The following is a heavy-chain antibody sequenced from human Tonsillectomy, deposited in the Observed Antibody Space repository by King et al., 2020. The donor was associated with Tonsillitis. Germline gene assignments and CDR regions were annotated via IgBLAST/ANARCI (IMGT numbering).Heavy chain of an antibody. CDR1: GYIFIEFY. Sequence: QLVQSGADVKKPGASVRVSCKASGYIFIEFYIHWVRQAPGQGLEWMGWINPKNGDTSYAQKFQGRVAMTRDTSITTAYMELNRLTSDDTAVYFCVCGATPWCQGTLVTVSS. V-gene: IGHV1-2*02. J-gene: IGHJ5*02. D-gene: IGHD2-21*01. CDR2: INPKNGDT. CDR3: VCGATP.